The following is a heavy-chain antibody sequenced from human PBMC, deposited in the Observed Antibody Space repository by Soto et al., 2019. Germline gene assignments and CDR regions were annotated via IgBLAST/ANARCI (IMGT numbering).Heavy chain of an antibody. D-gene: IGHD3-9*01. V-gene: IGHV1-18*01. Sequence: ASVKVSCKASGYTFTTYGIIWVRQAPGQGLEWMGWISAYNGNTNYAQKLQGRVTMTTDTSTSTAYMELRSLRSDDTAVYYCARDYYDILTGYYKSPYFDYWGQGTLVTVS. CDR3: ARDYYDILTGYYKSPYFDY. CDR1: GYTFTTYG. J-gene: IGHJ4*02. CDR2: ISAYNGNT.